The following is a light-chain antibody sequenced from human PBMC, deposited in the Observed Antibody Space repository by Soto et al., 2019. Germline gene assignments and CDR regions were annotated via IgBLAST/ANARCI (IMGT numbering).Light chain of an antibody. CDR3: QQYNNGLT. J-gene: IGKJ4*01. Sequence: EIVMTQSPATLSVSPGERATLSCRASQSVSSKLAWYQQKPGQAPRLIIYGASTRATGIPARFSGSGSGTEFTLTISSLQSEDFAVYYCQQYNNGLTFGGGTKVEIK. CDR2: GAS. CDR1: QSVSSK. V-gene: IGKV3-15*01.